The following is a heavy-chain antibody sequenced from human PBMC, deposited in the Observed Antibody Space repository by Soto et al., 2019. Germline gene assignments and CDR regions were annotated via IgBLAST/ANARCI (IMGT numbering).Heavy chain of an antibody. CDR2: INPNSGGT. D-gene: IGHD3-22*01. CDR3: ARPNYYDSSGYYPALGY. CDR1: GYTFTGYY. Sequence: DSVKVSCKATGYTFTGYYMNWVRQAPGQGLEWMGWINPNSGGTNYAQKFQGRVTMTRDTSISTAYMELSRLRSDDTAVYYCARPNYYDSSGYYPALGYWGQGTLVTVS. V-gene: IGHV1-2*02. J-gene: IGHJ4*02.